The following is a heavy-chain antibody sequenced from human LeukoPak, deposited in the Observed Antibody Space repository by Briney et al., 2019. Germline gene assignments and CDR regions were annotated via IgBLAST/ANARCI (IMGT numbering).Heavy chain of an antibody. D-gene: IGHD2-2*01. CDR1: GGSINSYY. CDR2: ISHSGST. Sequence: SETLSLTCTVSGGSINSYYWNWIRQTPGKGLEWIGYISHSGSTSYNPSLKSRVTISIDTSKSQFSLKLRSVTAADTAVYYCARLPAHYCSSTSCDDSWFDPWGQGILVTVSS. V-gene: IGHV4-59*08. CDR3: ARLPAHYCSSTSCDDSWFDP. J-gene: IGHJ5*02.